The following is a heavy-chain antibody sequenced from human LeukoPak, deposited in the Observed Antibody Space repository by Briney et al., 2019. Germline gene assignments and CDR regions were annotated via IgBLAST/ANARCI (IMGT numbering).Heavy chain of an antibody. CDR1: GFTFSSYS. V-gene: IGHV3-48*02. CDR2: ISSSSSTI. J-gene: IGHJ6*02. D-gene: IGHD6-19*01. Sequence: GGSLRLSCAASGFTFSSYSMNWVRQAPGKGLEWVSYISSSSSTIYYADSVKGRFTISRDNAKNSLYLQMNSLRDGDTAVYYCARQYSSGWYNYYGMDVWGQGTTVTVSS. CDR3: ARQYSSGWYNYYGMDV.